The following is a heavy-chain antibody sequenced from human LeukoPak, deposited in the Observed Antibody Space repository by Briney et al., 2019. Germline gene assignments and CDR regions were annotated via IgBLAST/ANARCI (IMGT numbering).Heavy chain of an antibody. CDR1: GGSIGSYF. D-gene: IGHD3-10*01. Sequence: PSETLSLTCTLSGGSIGSYFWSWIRQPPGKGLEWIGYIFYTGSTNYSPSLKSRVTISLDTSKNQFSLNLTSVTAADTAVYFCARIRSSLTVDYWGQGTLVSVSS. CDR3: ARIRSSLTVDY. CDR2: IFYTGST. J-gene: IGHJ4*02. V-gene: IGHV4-59*01.